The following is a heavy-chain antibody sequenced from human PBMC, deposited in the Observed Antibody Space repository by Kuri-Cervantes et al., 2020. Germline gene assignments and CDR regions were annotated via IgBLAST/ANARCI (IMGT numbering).Heavy chain of an antibody. CDR2: MNPNSGNT. J-gene: IGHJ4*02. CDR1: GYPLSDFS. V-gene: IGHV1-8*01. D-gene: IGHD2-2*01. CDR3: ASGVVPEAAQRFDY. Sequence: APVQVSCKVSGYPLSDFSMHWVRQAPGKGLEWMGWMNPNSGNTGYAQKFQGRVTMTRNTSISTAYMKLSSLRSEDTAVYYCASGVVPEAAQRFDYWGQGTLVTVSS.